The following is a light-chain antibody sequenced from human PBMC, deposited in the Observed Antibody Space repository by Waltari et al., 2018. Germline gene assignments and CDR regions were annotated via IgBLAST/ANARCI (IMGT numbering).Light chain of an antibody. CDR2: GAS. V-gene: IGKV3-20*01. CDR1: QSVSNNY. CDR3: QQYGSYPRT. J-gene: IGKJ1*01. Sequence: EIALTQFAAILPLSAGERATLFCGASQSVSNNYLDWHQQKPGQAPRLLSYGASNRATGDADRFSGSVSATDFADTNSQLEPEDFAAYDCQQYGSYPRTFGPGTKVEIK.